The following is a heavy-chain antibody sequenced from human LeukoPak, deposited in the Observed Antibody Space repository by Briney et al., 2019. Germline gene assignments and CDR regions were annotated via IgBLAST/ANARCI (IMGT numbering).Heavy chain of an antibody. CDR1: GFIFRNYA. Sequence: GGSLRLSYAASGFIFRNYAMTWVRQAPGKGLQWVSTITSGGNTYYADSVKGRFTISRDNSRNTLYLQMNSLRAEDTVVYYCAKYCSGGNCYSGLYWGQGTLVTVSS. D-gene: IGHD2-15*01. CDR2: ITSGGNT. V-gene: IGHV3-23*01. CDR3: AKYCSGGNCYSGLY. J-gene: IGHJ4*02.